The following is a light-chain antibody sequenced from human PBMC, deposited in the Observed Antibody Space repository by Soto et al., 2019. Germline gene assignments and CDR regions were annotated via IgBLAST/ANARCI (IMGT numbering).Light chain of an antibody. Sequence: DIQMTQSPSTLSASLADRVTITCRASKTISIWLAWYQQKPGKAPKLLIQRASNLESGVPSRFNGSGSGTEFSLTISGLQSADFSTYYCQQYASHPYTFGQGTKLESK. J-gene: IGKJ2*01. CDR3: QQYASHPYT. CDR2: RAS. CDR1: KTISIW. V-gene: IGKV1-5*03.